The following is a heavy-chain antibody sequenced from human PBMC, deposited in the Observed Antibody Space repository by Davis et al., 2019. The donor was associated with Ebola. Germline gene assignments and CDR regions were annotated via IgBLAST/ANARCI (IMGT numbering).Heavy chain of an antibody. Sequence: SETLSLTCNVSGASISSGFFSWSWVRQPAGKGLEWIGHIYTNGNTRYNPSLESRVTISLDTSKNQFSLTLSSVTAADTGIYFCARDRHGSTTYGFWGQGTLVTVSA. J-gene: IGHJ4*02. CDR3: ARDRHGSTTYGF. CDR1: GASISSGFFS. CDR2: IYTNGNT. D-gene: IGHD2/OR15-2a*01. V-gene: IGHV4-61*09.